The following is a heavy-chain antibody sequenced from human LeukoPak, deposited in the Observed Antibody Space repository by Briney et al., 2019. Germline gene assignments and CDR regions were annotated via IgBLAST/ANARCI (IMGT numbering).Heavy chain of an antibody. V-gene: IGHV4-59*01. Sequence: SETLSLTCTVSGASISSYYWSWIRQPPGKGLEWIGYIYYSGSTNYNPSLKSRLTIPLDTSNNHFSLKLSSVTAADTAVYYCARSYYGDYSLFDYWGQGTLVTVSS. CDR3: ARSYYGDYSLFDY. CDR1: GASISSYY. J-gene: IGHJ4*02. CDR2: IYYSGST. D-gene: IGHD4-17*01.